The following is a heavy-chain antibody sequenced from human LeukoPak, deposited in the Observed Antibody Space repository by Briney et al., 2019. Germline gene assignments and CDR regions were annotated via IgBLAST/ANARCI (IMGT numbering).Heavy chain of an antibody. CDR2: IYWNNDK. CDR3: VHLGGVVVTFPFDS. CDR1: GSSLSTSGVG. V-gene: IGHV2-5*01. Sequence: SGPTLVNPTQTLTLTCTFSGSSLSTSGVGVGWIRQPPGKALEWLALIYWNNDKGFSPSLTSRLTITKDTSKNQVVLTVTNVDPVDTATYYCVHLGGVVVTFPFDSWGQGTLVTVSS. J-gene: IGHJ4*02. D-gene: IGHD3-22*01.